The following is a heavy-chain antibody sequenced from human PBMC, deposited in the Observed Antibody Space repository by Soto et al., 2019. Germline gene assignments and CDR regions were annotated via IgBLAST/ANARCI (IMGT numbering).Heavy chain of an antibody. D-gene: IGHD2-15*01. Sequence: GASVKVSCKASGYTFTSYAMHWVRQAPGQRLEWMGWINAGNGNTKYSQKFQGRVTITRDTSASTAYMELSSLRSEDTAVYYCARVYCSGGSCYSYFDYWSQGTLVTVSS. CDR1: GYTFTSYA. V-gene: IGHV1-3*01. CDR3: ARVYCSGGSCYSYFDY. CDR2: INAGNGNT. J-gene: IGHJ4*02.